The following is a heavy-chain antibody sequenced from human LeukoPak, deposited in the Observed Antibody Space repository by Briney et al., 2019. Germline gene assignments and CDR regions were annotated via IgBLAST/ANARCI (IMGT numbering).Heavy chain of an antibody. V-gene: IGHV2-5*01. J-gene: IGHJ4*02. CDR2: IYWNDDK. CDR3: AHRTAAAATFDY. Sequence: TLSLTCTVSGGSISSSSYYWGWIRQPPGKALEWLAHIYWNDDKRYSPSLRSRLTISKDTSKNQVVLTMTNMDPVDTATYYCAHRTAAAATFDYWGQGTLVTVSS. D-gene: IGHD6-13*01. CDR1: GGSISSSSYY.